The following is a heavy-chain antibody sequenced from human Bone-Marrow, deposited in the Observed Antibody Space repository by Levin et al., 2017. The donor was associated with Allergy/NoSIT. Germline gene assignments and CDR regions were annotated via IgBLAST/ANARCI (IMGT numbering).Heavy chain of an antibody. CDR2: IIPFLGVT. D-gene: IGHD4-17*01. CDR3: AIDQRVRYHGDDGPRPEYIYDPMDV. CDR1: TVDSFA. J-gene: IGHJ6*02. V-gene: IGHV1-69*04. Sequence: TVDSFAISWVRQAPGQGLEWMGRIIPFLGVTNYAQKFHGRVTMTADKFATTMFMELSSLKSDDTAVYYCAIDQRVRYHGDDGPRPEYIYDPMDVWGQGTTVTVSS.